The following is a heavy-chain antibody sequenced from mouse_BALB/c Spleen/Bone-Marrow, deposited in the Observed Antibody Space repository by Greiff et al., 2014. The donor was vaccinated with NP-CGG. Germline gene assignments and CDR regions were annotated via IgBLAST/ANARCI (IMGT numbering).Heavy chain of an antibody. D-gene: IGHD2-14*01. V-gene: IGHV3-2*02. Sequence: EVKLQESGPGLVKPSQSLSLTYTVTGYSITSDYAWNWIRQFPGNKLEWMGYISYSGSTSYNPSLKSRISITRDTSKNQFFLQLNSVTSEDTATYYCARGGYDDAVDYWGQGTSVTVSS. J-gene: IGHJ4*01. CDR3: ARGGYDDAVDY. CDR1: GYSITSDYA. CDR2: ISYSGST.